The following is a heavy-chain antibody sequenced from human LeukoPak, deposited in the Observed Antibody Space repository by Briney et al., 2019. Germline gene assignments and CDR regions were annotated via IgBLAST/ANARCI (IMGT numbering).Heavy chain of an antibody. Sequence: ASVKVSCKASGYPFSSYYMHWVRQAPGQGFEWMGWINSNLGDTSYAQKFQGRVTMTRDTSISTAYMELSRLTSDDTAMYYCARDFRRNYFDPWCQGTLVTVSS. V-gene: IGHV1-2*02. CDR3: ARDFRRNYFDP. CDR2: INSNLGDT. J-gene: IGHJ5*02. CDR1: GYPFSSYY.